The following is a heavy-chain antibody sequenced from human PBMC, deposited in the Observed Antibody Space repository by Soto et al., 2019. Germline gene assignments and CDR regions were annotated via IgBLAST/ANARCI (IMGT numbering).Heavy chain of an antibody. V-gene: IGHV3-7*01. D-gene: IGHD5-12*01. CDR2: IKHDGSDK. CDR1: GFTFTSFW. J-gene: IGHJ3*02. CDR3: VRGGGAFEI. Sequence: PGGSLRLSCAASGFTFTSFWMTWVRQAPGKGLEWVANIKHDGSDKYYVDSVRGRFTISRDNAKNSLDLQLNSLKAEDTAVYYCVRGGGAFEIWGQGTVVTVSS.